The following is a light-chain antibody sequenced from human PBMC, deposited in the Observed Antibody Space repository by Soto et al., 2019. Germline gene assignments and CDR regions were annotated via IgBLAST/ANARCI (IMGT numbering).Light chain of an antibody. V-gene: IGLV2-14*01. J-gene: IGLJ3*02. CDR3: NSYTTSSTWV. CDR1: SSDVGGYNH. Sequence: QSALTQPASVSGSPGQSITISCTGSSSDVGGYNHVSWYQHHPGKVPKLMIYEVSNRPSGVSNRFSGSKSGNTASLTISGLQAEDEADYYCNSYTTSSTWVFGGGTKVTVL. CDR2: EVS.